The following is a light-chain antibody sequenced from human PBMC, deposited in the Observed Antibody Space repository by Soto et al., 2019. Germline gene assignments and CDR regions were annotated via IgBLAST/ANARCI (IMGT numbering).Light chain of an antibody. CDR1: QGISSY. CDR3: QQYYSYPPIT. J-gene: IGKJ3*01. Sequence: AIRMTQSPSSLSASTGDRVTITCRASQGISSYLAWYQQKPGKAAKLLIYAASTLQSGVPSRFSGSGSGTDFTLTISCLQSEDFATYYCQQYYSYPPITFGPGTKVDIK. CDR2: AAS. V-gene: IGKV1-8*01.